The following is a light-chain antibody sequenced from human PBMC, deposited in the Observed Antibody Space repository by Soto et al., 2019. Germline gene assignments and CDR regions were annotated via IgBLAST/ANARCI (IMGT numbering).Light chain of an antibody. CDR2: GAS. CDR1: QSVSSSF. CDR3: QHYGSSPWT. V-gene: IGKV3-20*01. J-gene: IGKJ1*01. Sequence: PGERATLSCRASQSVSSSFLAWYQQKPGQAPRLLIYGASSRATGIPDRFSGSGSGTDFTLTISRLEPEDFAVYYCQHYGSSPWTFGQGTKVEIK.